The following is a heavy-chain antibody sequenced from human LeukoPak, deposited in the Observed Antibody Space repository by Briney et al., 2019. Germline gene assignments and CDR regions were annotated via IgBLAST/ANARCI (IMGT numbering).Heavy chain of an antibody. CDR3: ARGMGDYVWGSYFTLHYYYYMDV. D-gene: IGHD3-16*01. J-gene: IGHJ6*03. CDR2: INPNSGGT. Sequence: ASVKVSCKASGYTFTDYYMHWVRQAPGQGLEWMGWINPNSGGTNYAQKFQGRVTMTRDTSISTAYMELSRLRSDDTAVYYCARGMGDYVWGSYFTLHYYYYMDVWGKGTTVTISS. V-gene: IGHV1-2*02. CDR1: GYTFTDYY.